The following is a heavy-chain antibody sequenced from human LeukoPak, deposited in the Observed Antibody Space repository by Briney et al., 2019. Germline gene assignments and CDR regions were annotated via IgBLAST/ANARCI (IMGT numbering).Heavy chain of an antibody. Sequence: VASVKVSCKASGYTFTGNYLHWARQAPGQGLECMGWINPNSGGTNYAQKFQGRVAMTRDTSINTAYMELSSLRSDDTAVYFCARASSCGAGCYYYFDYWGQGTLVAVSS. J-gene: IGHJ4*02. CDR1: GYTFTGNY. CDR2: INPNSGGT. D-gene: IGHD2-21*02. V-gene: IGHV1-2*02. CDR3: ARASSCGAGCYYYFDY.